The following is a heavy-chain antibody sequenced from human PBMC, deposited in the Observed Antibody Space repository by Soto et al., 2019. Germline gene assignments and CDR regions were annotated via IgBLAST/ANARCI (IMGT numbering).Heavy chain of an antibody. J-gene: IGHJ6*02. CDR3: ARDYGPPNYYYGMDV. D-gene: IGHD3-10*01. Sequence: LRLSCAASGFTVTNNYMSWVRQAPGKGLEWVSVIYRGGSTYYADSVKGRFTISRDNSKNTLYLQINSLRTEDTAVYYCARDYGPPNYYYGMDVWGQGTTVTVSS. CDR2: IYRGGST. V-gene: IGHV3-53*01. CDR1: GFTVTNNY.